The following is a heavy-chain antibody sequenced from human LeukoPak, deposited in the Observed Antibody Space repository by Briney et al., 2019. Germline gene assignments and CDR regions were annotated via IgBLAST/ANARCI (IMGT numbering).Heavy chain of an antibody. CDR3: ARKTEAYYYDSSGPFDY. V-gene: IGHV1-18*01. D-gene: IGHD3-22*01. CDR1: GYTFTNYG. CDR2: ISAYSGNT. J-gene: IGHJ4*02. Sequence: ASVRVSCKTSGYTFTNYGISWVRQAPGQGLEWMGWISAYSGNTNYAQKLQGRVTMTTDTSTSTAYMELRSLRSDDTAVYYCARKTEAYYYDSSGPFDYWGQGTLVTVSS.